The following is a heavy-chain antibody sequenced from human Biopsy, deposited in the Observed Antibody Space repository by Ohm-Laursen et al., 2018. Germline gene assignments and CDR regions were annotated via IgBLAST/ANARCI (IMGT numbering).Heavy chain of an antibody. Sequence: SLRLSCAASGFIFGHYAMHWVRQAPGKGLEWISLIWYDGTNEDYADSVKGRFTISRDNSKNTLYLQINTLTLEDTAFYYCARGLSSGWYGYFDVWGRGTLVTVSS. CDR2: IWYDGTNE. V-gene: IGHV3-33*01. D-gene: IGHD6-19*01. CDR1: GFIFGHYA. CDR3: ARGLSSGWYGYFDV. J-gene: IGHJ2*01.